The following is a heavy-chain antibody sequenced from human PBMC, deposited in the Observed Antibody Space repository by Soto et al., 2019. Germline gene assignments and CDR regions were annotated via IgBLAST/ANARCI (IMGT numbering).Heavy chain of an antibody. CDR2: IDPSDSYI. J-gene: IGHJ3*02. CDR1: GYSFTTYW. Sequence: PGESLKISCKGSGYSFTTYWISWVRSMPGKGLEWMGRIDPSDSYINYSPSFQGHVTISADKSVSTAYLQWSSLTASDTAMYYCARPRDGYNGNSFDIWGQGTMVTVSS. D-gene: IGHD5-12*01. V-gene: IGHV5-10-1*01. CDR3: ARPRDGYNGNSFDI.